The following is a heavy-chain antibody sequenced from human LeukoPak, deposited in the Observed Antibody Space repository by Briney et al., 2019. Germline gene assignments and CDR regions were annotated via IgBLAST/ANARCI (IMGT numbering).Heavy chain of an antibody. D-gene: IGHD5-18*01. J-gene: IGHJ6*02. CDR2: IIPIFGTA. CDR3: ARGGYSYGPTRDYYYYGMDV. V-gene: IGHV1-69*13. CDR1: GYTFTSYA. Sequence: ASVKVSCKASGYTFTSYAISWVRQAPGQGLEWMGGIIPIFGTANYAQRFQGRVTITADESTSTAYMELSSLRSEDTAVYYCARGGYSYGPTRDYYYYGMDVWGQGTTVTVSS.